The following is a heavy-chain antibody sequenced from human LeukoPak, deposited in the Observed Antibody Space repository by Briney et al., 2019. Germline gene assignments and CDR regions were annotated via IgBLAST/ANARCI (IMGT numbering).Heavy chain of an antibody. V-gene: IGHV3-48*01. J-gene: IGHJ4*02. Sequence: PGGSLRLSCAASGFTFSSYSMNWVRQAPGKGLEWVSYISSSSTIYYADSVKGRFTISRDNAKNSLYLQMNSLRAEDTAVYYCASDLGYCSSTSCYPPVDYWGQGTLVTVSS. CDR2: ISSSSTI. D-gene: IGHD2-2*01. CDR3: ASDLGYCSSTSCYPPVDY. CDR1: GFTFSSYS.